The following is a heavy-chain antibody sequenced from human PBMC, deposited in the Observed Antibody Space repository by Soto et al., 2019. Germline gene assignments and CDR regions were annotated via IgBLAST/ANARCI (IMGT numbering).Heavy chain of an antibody. Sequence: EVQLVESGGGVVQPGGSLRLSCAASGFSFSTWMHWVRQAPGKGLEWLSRINSDGSSISYADSVKGRFTVSRDNAKKTLYLQINSLTAEDTAVYYCTRGASGYVNFDYWGQGVLLTVSS. J-gene: IGHJ4*02. CDR2: INSDGSSI. D-gene: IGHD5-12*01. V-gene: IGHV3-74*01. CDR1: GFSFSTW. CDR3: TRGASGYVNFDY.